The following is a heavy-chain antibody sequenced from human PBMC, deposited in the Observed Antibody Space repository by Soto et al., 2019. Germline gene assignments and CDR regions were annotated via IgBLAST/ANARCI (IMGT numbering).Heavy chain of an antibody. V-gene: IGHV3-21*01. J-gene: IGHJ5*02. CDR2: ISSSSSYI. Sequence: GGSLRLSCAASGFTFSSYSMNWVRQAPGKGLEWVSSISSSSSYIYYADSVKGRFTISRDNAKNSLYLQMNSLRAEDTAVYYCARWVDHRFDFWSGYNNWFDPWGQGTLVTVSS. CDR3: ARWVDHRFDFWSGYNNWFDP. CDR1: GFTFSSYS. D-gene: IGHD3-3*01.